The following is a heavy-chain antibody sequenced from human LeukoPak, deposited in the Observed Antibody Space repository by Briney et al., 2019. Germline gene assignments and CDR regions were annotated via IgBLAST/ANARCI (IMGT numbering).Heavy chain of an antibody. J-gene: IGHJ4*02. CDR2: ISLSGLT. CDR1: GGSISSTNW. D-gene: IGHD1-26*01. Sequence: PSGTLSLTCGVSGGSISSTNWWSWVRQPPGQGLEWIGEISLSGLTNYSPSLKSRVTMSLDKSKNHLSLNLTSVTAADTAVYYCSRESGAFSPFGYWGQGTLVTVSS. V-gene: IGHV4-4*02. CDR3: SRESGAFSPFGY.